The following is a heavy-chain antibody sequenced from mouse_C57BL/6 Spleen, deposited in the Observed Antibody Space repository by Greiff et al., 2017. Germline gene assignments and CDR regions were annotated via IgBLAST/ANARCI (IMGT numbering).Heavy chain of an antibody. CDR3: ARSDYGSSYKYYFDY. CDR2: IYPRSGNT. CDR1: GYTFTSYG. V-gene: IGHV1-81*01. J-gene: IGHJ2*01. Sequence: QVQLQQSGAELARPGASVKLSCKASGYTFTSYGISWVKQRTGQGLEWIGEIYPRSGNTYYNEKFKGKATLTADKSSSTAYMELRSLTSEDSAVYVCARSDYGSSYKYYFDYWGQGTTLTVSS. D-gene: IGHD1-1*01.